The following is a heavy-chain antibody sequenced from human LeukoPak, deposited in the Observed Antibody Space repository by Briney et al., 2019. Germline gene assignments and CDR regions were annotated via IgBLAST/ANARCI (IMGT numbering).Heavy chain of an antibody. V-gene: IGHV1-69*05. CDR1: GGTFSSYA. D-gene: IGHD2-15*01. J-gene: IGHJ4*02. CDR3: ARGEGYCNGGSCLVDY. Sequence: ASVKVSCKASGGTFSSYAISWVRQAPGQGLEWMGRIIPIFGTANYAQKFQGRVTITTDESTSTAYMELSSLRSEDTAVYYCARGEGYCNGGSCLVDYWGQGTLVTVSS. CDR2: IIPIFGTA.